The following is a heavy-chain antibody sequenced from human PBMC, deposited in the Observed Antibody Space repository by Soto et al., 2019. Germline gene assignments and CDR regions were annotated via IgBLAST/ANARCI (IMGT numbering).Heavy chain of an antibody. J-gene: IGHJ3*02. V-gene: IGHV3-30*18. CDR1: GFTFSRYG. D-gene: IGHD3-22*01. CDR3: AKVVIVVVITDAFDI. CDR2: ISYDGSNK. Sequence: QGQLVESGGGVVQTGRSLRLSCAASGFTFSRYGMHLVRQAPGKGLARVAVISYDGSNKYYADSVKGRFTISRDNSKNTLYLQMISLRAEDAAVYYCAKVVIVVVITDAFDIWGQGTMVTVSS.